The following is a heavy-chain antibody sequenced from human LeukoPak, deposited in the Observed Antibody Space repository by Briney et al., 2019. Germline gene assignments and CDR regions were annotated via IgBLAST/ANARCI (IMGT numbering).Heavy chain of an antibody. Sequence: GESLRISCKGSGYSFTSHWISWVRQMPGKGLEWMGRIDPSDSYTNYSPSFQGHVTISADKSISTAYLQWSSLKASDTAMYYCARLWCSGGSCYSRFDPWGQGTLVTVSS. V-gene: IGHV5-10-1*01. CDR2: IDPSDSYT. D-gene: IGHD2-15*01. J-gene: IGHJ5*02. CDR1: GYSFTSHW. CDR3: ARLWCSGGSCYSRFDP.